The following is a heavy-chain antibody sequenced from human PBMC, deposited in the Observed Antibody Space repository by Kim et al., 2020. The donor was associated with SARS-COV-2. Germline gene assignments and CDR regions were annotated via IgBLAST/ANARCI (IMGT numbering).Heavy chain of an antibody. CDR2: IYGSGET. V-gene: IGHV4-4*07. CDR3: ARPLSLRLASL. J-gene: IGHJ2*01. Sequence: SETLSLICTVSGGSVSSDYWSWIRQPAGKGLEWIGRIYGSGETNSTSSFRSLVSMSLSTTQTLVSLTLTFVTAADPSLSFSARPLSLRLASLW. CDR1: GGSVSSDY. D-gene: IGHD3-16*01.